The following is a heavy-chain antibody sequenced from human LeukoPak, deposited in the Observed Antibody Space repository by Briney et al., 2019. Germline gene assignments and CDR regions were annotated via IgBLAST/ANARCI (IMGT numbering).Heavy chain of an antibody. CDR1: GGSISSGDYY. V-gene: IGHV4-30-4*08. J-gene: IGHJ4*02. CDR3: ARLFLGELYFDY. Sequence: SETLSLTCTVSGGSISSGDYYWSWIRQPPGKGLEWIGCIYYSGSTYYNPSLKSRVTISVDTSKNQFSLKLSSVTAADTAVYYCARLFLGELYFDYWGQGTLVTVSS. D-gene: IGHD3-16*01. CDR2: IYYSGST.